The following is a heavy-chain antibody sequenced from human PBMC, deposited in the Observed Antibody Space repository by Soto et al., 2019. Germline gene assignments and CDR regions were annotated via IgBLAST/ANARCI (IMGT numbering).Heavy chain of an antibody. CDR1: GFTLSSYG. D-gene: IGHD3-3*01. J-gene: IGHJ4*02. CDR3: AKDRYDFWFDY. V-gene: IGHV3-30*18. CDR2: ISYDGANQ. Sequence: GGSLRLSCAASGFTLSSYGMHWVRQTPGKGLEWVADISYDGANQNYADSVKGRFTISRDISNNTLYLQMNSLRAEDTAVYYCAKDRYDFWFDYWGQGTLVTVSS.